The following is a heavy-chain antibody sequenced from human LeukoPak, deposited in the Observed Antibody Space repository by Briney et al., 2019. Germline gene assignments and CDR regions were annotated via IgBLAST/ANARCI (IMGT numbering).Heavy chain of an antibody. Sequence: ASVKVSCTASGYTFTSYAMHWVRQAPGQRLEWMGWINAGNGNTKYSQKFQGRVTITRDTSASTAYMELSSLRSEDTAVYYCARLCSSSWCFYYYGMDVWGQGTTVTVSS. V-gene: IGHV1-3*01. J-gene: IGHJ6*02. D-gene: IGHD6-13*01. CDR3: ARLCSSSWCFYYYGMDV. CDR1: GYTFTSYA. CDR2: INAGNGNT.